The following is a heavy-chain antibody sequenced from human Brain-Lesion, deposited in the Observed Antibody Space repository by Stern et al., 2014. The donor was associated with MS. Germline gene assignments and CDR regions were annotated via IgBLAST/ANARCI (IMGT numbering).Heavy chain of an antibody. CDR1: GNTFTNRY. Sequence: QMQLVQSGAEVKKTGSSVKVSCQASGNTFTNRYLHWVRQAPGQALEWMGWITPFTGNTNYAQNFQDRVTITMDRSMSTAYMDLSSLRSDDTAIYFCAERGSYGFVYWGQGTLVTVSS. V-gene: IGHV1-45*02. CDR3: AERGSYGFVY. J-gene: IGHJ4*02. CDR2: ITPFTGNT. D-gene: IGHD4-17*01.